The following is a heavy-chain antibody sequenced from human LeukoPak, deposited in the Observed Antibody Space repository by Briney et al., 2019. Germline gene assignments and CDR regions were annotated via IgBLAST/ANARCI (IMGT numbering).Heavy chain of an antibody. J-gene: IGHJ4*02. CDR2: IRPDANDG. D-gene: IGHD7-27*01. V-gene: IGHV3-7*01. Sequence: PGESLILSCAASGFTFSHYWMARVRQAPGKGLEWVAIIRPDANDGSYMDSVKGRFTISRDNAKNSLYLQLNSLIAEDTAVYFCARADWGSIDYWGQGALVTVSS. CDR3: ARADWGSIDY. CDR1: GFTFSHYW.